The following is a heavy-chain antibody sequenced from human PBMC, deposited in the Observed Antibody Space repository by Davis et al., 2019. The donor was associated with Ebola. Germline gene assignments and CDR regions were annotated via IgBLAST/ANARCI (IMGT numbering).Heavy chain of an antibody. CDR2: IYYSGNT. J-gene: IGHJ5*02. Sequence: SETLSLTCTVSGGFIISYYWSWFRQPPGKGLEWIGYIYYSGNTNYNPSLKSRVSISVDTSRHQFSLKLSSVTAADTAVYFCARGGGWFDPWGQGTLVTVSS. V-gene: IGHV4-59*08. CDR3: ARGGGWFDP. CDR1: GGFIISYY. D-gene: IGHD3-16*01.